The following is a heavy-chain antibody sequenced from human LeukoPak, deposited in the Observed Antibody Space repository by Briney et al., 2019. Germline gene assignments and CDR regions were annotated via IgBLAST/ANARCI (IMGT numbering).Heavy chain of an antibody. CDR1: GYTFTGYY. CDR3: ARGAHGLRFLEWLSYHFDY. CDR2: INPNSGGT. Sequence: GASVKVSCKASGYTFTGYYMHWVRQAPGQGLEWMGWINPNSGGTNYAQKFQGRVTMTRDTSISTAYMELSRLRSDDTAVYYCARGAHGLRFLEWLSYHFDYWGQGTLVTVSS. J-gene: IGHJ4*02. D-gene: IGHD3-3*01. V-gene: IGHV1-2*02.